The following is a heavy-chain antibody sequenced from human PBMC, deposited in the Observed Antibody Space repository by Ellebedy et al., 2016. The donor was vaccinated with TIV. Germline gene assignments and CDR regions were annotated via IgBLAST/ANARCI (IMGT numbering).Heavy chain of an antibody. Sequence: AASVKVSCKASGYTFTSYDINWVRQATGQGLEWMGRMNPNSGNTGYAQKFQGRVTITRNTSISTAYMKLSSLRSEDTAGYYCARVLMDYYDSSGYYYEPYYYGMDVWGQGTTVTVSS. CDR3: ARVLMDYYDSSGYYYEPYYYGMDV. D-gene: IGHD3-22*01. J-gene: IGHJ6*02. CDR1: GYTFTSYD. CDR2: MNPNSGNT. V-gene: IGHV1-8*03.